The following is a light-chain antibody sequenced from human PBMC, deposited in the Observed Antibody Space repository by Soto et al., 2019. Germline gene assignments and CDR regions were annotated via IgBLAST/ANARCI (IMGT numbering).Light chain of an antibody. Sequence: DIRMTQPPSSLSASVGDRVTITCRASQGISNYLAWYQQKPGKVPKLLIYAASTLQSGVPSRFSGSGSGTDFALNISSLQPEDVATYYCQKYYSAPRTFGQGTKVEVK. CDR3: QKYYSAPRT. J-gene: IGKJ1*01. CDR2: AAS. V-gene: IGKV1-27*01. CDR1: QGISNY.